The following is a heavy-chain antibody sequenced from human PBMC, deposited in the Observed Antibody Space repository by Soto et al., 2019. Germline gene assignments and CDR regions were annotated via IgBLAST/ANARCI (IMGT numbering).Heavy chain of an antibody. CDR2: IYWDDDK. Sequence: QITLKESGPTLVKPTQTLTLTCTFSGFSLSTSGVGVGWIRQPPGKALEWLALIYWDDDKRYSPSLKSRLTITKDTSKNQVVLTMTNMDPVDTATYYGAHASFQHSSSSTFDYWGQGTLVTVSS. V-gene: IGHV2-5*02. CDR3: AHASFQHSSSSTFDY. CDR1: GFSLSTSGVG. J-gene: IGHJ4*02. D-gene: IGHD6-13*01.